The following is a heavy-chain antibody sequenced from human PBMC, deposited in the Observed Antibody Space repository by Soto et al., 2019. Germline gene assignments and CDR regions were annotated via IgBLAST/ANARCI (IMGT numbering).Heavy chain of an antibody. V-gene: IGHV3-30*18. CDR3: AKAEDIVVVVAACFDY. CDR2: ISYDGSNK. Sequence: QVQLVESGGGVVQPGRSLRLSCAASGFTFSSYGMHWVRQAPGKGLEWVAVISYDGSNKYYADSVKGRFTISRDNSKNTLSLQMNSLRAEDTAVYYCAKAEDIVVVVAACFDYWGQGTLVTVSS. D-gene: IGHD2-15*01. J-gene: IGHJ4*02. CDR1: GFTFSSYG.